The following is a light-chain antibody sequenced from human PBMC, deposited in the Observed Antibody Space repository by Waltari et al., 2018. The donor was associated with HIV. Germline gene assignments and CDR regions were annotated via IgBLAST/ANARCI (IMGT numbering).Light chain of an antibody. CDR2: DVT. Sequence: QPRSVSGSPGQSVTISCTGTSSDVGAYNYVSWYQQHPGKAPKLMIYDVTKRPSGLPHRFSGSKSGNTASLTISGLQAEDEADYYCCSYAGSHWVFGGWTKVTVL. CDR1: SSDVGAYNY. CDR3: CSYAGSHWV. V-gene: IGLV2-11*01. J-gene: IGLJ3*02.